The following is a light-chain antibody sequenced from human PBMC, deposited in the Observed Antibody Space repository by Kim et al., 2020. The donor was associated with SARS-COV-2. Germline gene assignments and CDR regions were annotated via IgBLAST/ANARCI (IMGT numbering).Light chain of an antibody. J-gene: IGKJ2*01. CDR3: QQYGSTFLYT. V-gene: IGKV1-5*01. Sequence: SVGDRVNITCRSSQRIGSSLAWYQQKPGHAPKLLIYDATNLEIGVPSRFSGIGSGTEFTLTISSLQPDDFATYYCQQYGSTFLYTFGQGTKLEIK. CDR2: DAT. CDR1: QRIGSS.